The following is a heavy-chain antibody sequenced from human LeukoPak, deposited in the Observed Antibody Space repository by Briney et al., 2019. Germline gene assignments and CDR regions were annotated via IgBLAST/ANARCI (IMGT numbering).Heavy chain of an antibody. Sequence: PSETLSLTCTVSGGSISSSSYYWGWIRQPPGKGLEWIGSIYYSGSTYYNPSLKSRVTISVDTSKNQFSLKLSSVTAADTAVYYCARTNYGSESGGFGYWGQGTLVTVSS. J-gene: IGHJ4*02. CDR2: IYYSGST. V-gene: IGHV4-39*07. CDR1: GGSISSSSYY. D-gene: IGHD3-10*01. CDR3: ARTNYGSESGGFGY.